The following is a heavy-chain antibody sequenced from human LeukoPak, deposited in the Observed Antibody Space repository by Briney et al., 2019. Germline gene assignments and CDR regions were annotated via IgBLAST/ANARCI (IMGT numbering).Heavy chain of an antibody. V-gene: IGHV4-34*01. Sequence: SETLSLTCAVYGGSFSGYYWSWIRQPPGKGLEWIGEINHSRSTNYNPSLKSRVTISVDTSKNQFSLKLSSVTAADTAVYYCARSENSSGYYWGWFDPWGQGTLVTVSS. D-gene: IGHD3-22*01. CDR3: ARSENSSGYYWGWFDP. CDR2: INHSRST. J-gene: IGHJ5*02. CDR1: GGSFSGYY.